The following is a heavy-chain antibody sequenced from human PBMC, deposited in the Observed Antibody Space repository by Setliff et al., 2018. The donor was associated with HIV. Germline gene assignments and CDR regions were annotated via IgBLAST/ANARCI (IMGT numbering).Heavy chain of an antibody. V-gene: IGHV1-46*01. CDR2: INPSVGST. CDR1: GYILTSHY. D-gene: IGHD3-10*01. CDR3: AREYDVLLWIGSQYGRGNLDS. Sequence: GASVKVSCKASGYILTSHYVHWVRQAPGQGLEWMGIINPSVGSTSYAQKFQGRVTMTRDTSTSTVYMELSSLRSEDTAVYYCAREYDVLLWIGSQYGRGNLDSWGQGTPVTVSS. J-gene: IGHJ4*02.